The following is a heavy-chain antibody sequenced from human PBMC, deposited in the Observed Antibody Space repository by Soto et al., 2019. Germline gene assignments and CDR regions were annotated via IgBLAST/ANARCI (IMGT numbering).Heavy chain of an antibody. CDR2: IYHSGNT. V-gene: IGHV4-30-2*01. Sequence: QLQLQESGSGLVKPSQTLSLTCAVSGGSISSGGYSWSWIRQPPGEGLEWIGYIYHSGNTYYNPSPQSRVTLPVDRTKTQFSLMLSSVTGADTAVFYCARGEVVAAHHGGQGTLFTVSS. CDR1: GGSISSGGYS. D-gene: IGHD2-15*01. CDR3: ARGEVVAAHH. J-gene: IGHJ4*02.